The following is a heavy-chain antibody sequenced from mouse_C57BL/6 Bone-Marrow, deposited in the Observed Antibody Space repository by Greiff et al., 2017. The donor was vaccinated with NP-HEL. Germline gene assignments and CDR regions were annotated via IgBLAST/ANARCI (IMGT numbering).Heavy chain of an antibody. J-gene: IGHJ3*01. CDR3: AWWEFGRWFAY. V-gene: IGHV1-81*01. CDR2: INRSSGNI. D-gene: IGHD1-1*01. Sequence: QVQLQQSGAELVRPGASVKLSCKASGYTFTGYGISWVKQRTGQGLEWIGEINRSSGNIYYTEKVKGKATLSSDKSSSTVYMELRSLRSEDSAVFFCAWWEFGRWFAYWGQRTLVPVSA. CDR1: GYTFTGYG.